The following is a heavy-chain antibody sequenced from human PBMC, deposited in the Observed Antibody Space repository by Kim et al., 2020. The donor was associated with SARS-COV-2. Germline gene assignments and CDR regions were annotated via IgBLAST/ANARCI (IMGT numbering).Heavy chain of an antibody. Sequence: ASVKVSCKASGYTFTSYAMNWVRQAPGQGLEWMGWINTNTGNPTYAQGFTGRFVFSLDTSVSTAYLQISSLKAEDTAVYYCAVLLWFGELSQYGMDVWGQGTTVTFSS. CDR1: GYTFTSYA. J-gene: IGHJ6*02. V-gene: IGHV7-4-1*02. CDR2: INTNTGNP. D-gene: IGHD3-10*01. CDR3: AVLLWFGELSQYGMDV.